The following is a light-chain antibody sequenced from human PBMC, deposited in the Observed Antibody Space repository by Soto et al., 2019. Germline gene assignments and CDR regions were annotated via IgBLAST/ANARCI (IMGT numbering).Light chain of an antibody. CDR3: QHYDTFPYT. CDR1: QSIDNW. V-gene: IGKV1-5*01. CDR2: DAS. J-gene: IGKJ2*01. Sequence: DIQMTQSPSFVSASVGDRVTITCRASQSIDNWLAWYQQKPGKAPKLLIYDASTLESGVSSGFSGSGSVTEFTLTITGLRPDDFATYYCQHYDTFPYTFGQGTKLEIK.